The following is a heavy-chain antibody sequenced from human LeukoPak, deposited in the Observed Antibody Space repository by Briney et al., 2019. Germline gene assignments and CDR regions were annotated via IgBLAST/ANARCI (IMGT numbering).Heavy chain of an antibody. V-gene: IGHV3-30-3*02. J-gene: IGHJ6*02. CDR1: GITFSSYV. CDR2: ISNDGSRK. Sequence: GGSLRLSCAASGITFSSYVIHWVRQAPGKGLEWVAMISNDGSRKYYADSVKGRFTISRDNSKNTLYLQMNSLETEDTAIYYCAKDYYGSGTSSCGMDVWGQGTTVTVSS. D-gene: IGHD3-10*01. CDR3: AKDYYGSGTSSCGMDV.